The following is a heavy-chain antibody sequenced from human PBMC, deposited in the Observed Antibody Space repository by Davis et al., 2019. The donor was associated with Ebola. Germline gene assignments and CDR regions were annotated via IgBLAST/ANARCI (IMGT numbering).Heavy chain of an antibody. CDR2: IRGSDTST. V-gene: IGHV3-23*01. CDR3: VRATDYFIGRYCSAHKYAFDI. J-gene: IGHJ3*02. Sequence: GGSLRLSCAASGFAFSIYAMSWVRQAPGKGLEWVSVIRGSDTSTFYANSVMGRFTISRDNSKNILYLQMNSLRADDTAFYYSVRATDYFIGRYCSAHKYAFDIWGQGTMVTVYS. CDR1: GFAFSIYA. D-gene: IGHD2-21*02.